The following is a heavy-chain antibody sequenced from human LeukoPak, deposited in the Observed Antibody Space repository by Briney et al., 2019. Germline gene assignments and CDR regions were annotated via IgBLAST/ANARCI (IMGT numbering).Heavy chain of an antibody. V-gene: IGHV1-2*02. J-gene: IGHJ4*02. CDR2: INPNSGGT. D-gene: IGHD3-9*01. Sequence: ASVKVSCKASGYTFTGYYMHWVRQAPGQGLEWMGWINPNSGGTNYAQKFQGRVTMTRDTSISTAYMELSRLRSDDTAVYYCASLDYDILTGYYPSYWGQGTLVTVSS. CDR1: GYTFTGYY. CDR3: ASLDYDILTGYYPSY.